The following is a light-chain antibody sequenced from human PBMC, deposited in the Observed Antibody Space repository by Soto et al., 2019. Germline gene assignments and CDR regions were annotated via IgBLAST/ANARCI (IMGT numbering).Light chain of an antibody. Sequence: QAVVTQAPSASGTPGQRVTISCSGSSSNIGSNTVHWYQQLPGTAPKLLIYSNNQRPSGVPDRFSGSKSGTSASLALSGLQSEDEADYYCASWDDSLKGVVFGGGTKLIVL. CDR3: ASWDDSLKGVV. J-gene: IGLJ2*01. CDR2: SNN. V-gene: IGLV1-44*01. CDR1: SSNIGSNT.